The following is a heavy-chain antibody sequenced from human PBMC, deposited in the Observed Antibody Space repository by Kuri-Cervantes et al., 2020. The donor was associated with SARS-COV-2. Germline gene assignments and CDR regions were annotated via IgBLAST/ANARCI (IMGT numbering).Heavy chain of an antibody. CDR2: IGPSNTYI. V-gene: IGHV3-21*01. J-gene: IGHJ1*01. CDR1: GFTFNSYN. CDR3: ARDSDDDVWSGYSTAEYFQY. Sequence: GESLKISCTASGFTFNSYNMKWVRQAPGKGLEWVSGIGPSNTYIYYADSVKGRFTISRDNAKNSLYLHMNSLRAEDTAVYYCARDSDDDVWSGYSTAEYFQYWGQGTLVTVSS. D-gene: IGHD3-3*01.